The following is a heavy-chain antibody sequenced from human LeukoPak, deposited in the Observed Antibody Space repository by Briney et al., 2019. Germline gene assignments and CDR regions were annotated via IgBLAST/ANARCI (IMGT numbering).Heavy chain of an antibody. J-gene: IGHJ4*02. CDR3: AGRTAATTRPFDY. CDR1: GVSIDSYH. D-gene: IGHD2-21*02. Sequence: SGTLSLTCSVSGVSIDSYHWSWIRQPPGKGLEWIGYFYYTGSTNYSPSFEGRVTISEDTSKNQISLRLTSVTAADTAVYYCAGRTAATTRPFDYWGQGTLVTVSS. V-gene: IGHV4-59*01. CDR2: FYYTGST.